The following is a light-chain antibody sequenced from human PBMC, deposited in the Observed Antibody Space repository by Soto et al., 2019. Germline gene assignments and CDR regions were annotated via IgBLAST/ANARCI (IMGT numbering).Light chain of an antibody. CDR3: SSYTSSSSRV. J-gene: IGLJ1*01. CDR2: DVS. V-gene: IGLV2-14*01. CDR1: SSDVGGYNY. Sequence: QSALTQPASVSGSPGQSITISCTGTSSDVGGYNYVSRYQQHPGKAPKLIIYDVSTRPSGVSNRFSASKSGNTASLTISGLQAEDEADYYCSSYTSSSSRVFGTGTKLTVL.